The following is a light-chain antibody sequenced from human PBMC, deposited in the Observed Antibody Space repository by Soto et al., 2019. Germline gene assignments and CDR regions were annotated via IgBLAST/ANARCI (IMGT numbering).Light chain of an antibody. CDR1: RSDIGGYNF. CDR2: EVT. V-gene: IGLV2-8*01. J-gene: IGLJ1*01. Sequence: QSALTQPPSASGSTGQSVAISCTGTRSDIGGYNFVSWHQQHPGKAPKLMIYEVTKRPSGVPDRFSGSKSGNTATLIVSGLQPEDEADYYCSSHGGSNNPYVFGAGTKVTVL. CDR3: SSHGGSNNPYV.